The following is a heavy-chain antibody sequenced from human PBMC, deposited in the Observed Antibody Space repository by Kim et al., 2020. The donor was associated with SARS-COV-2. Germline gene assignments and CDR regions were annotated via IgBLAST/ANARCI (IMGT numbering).Heavy chain of an antibody. CDR1: GGTFSSYA. V-gene: IGHV1-69*13. Sequence: SVKVSCKASGGTFSSYAISWVPQAPGQGLEWMGGIIPIFGTANYAQKFQGRVTITADESTSTAYMELSSLRSEDTAVYYCARVAAATPYGMDVWGQGTTVTVSS. D-gene: IGHD2-15*01. J-gene: IGHJ6*02. CDR2: IIPIFGTA. CDR3: ARVAAATPYGMDV.